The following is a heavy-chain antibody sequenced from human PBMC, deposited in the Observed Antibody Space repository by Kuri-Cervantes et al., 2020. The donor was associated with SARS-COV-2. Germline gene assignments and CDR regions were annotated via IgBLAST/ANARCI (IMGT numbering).Heavy chain of an antibody. CDR1: GFTFSSYW. CDR2: ISYDGSNK. D-gene: IGHD6-19*01. Sequence: GESLKISCAASGFTFSSYWTSWVRQAPGKGLEWVAVISYDGSNKYYADSVKGRFTISRDNSKNTLYLQMNSLRAEDTAVYYCAKALAVAGNYGMDVWGQGTTVTVSS. V-gene: IGHV3-30*18. J-gene: IGHJ6*02. CDR3: AKALAVAGNYGMDV.